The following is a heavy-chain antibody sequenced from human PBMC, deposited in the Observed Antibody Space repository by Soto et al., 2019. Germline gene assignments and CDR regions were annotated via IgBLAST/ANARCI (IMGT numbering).Heavy chain of an antibody. V-gene: IGHV4-59*01. CDR3: ARVGGDCSGGSCYDHYYYYYMDV. J-gene: IGHJ6*03. CDR1: GGSISNYY. Sequence: SETLSLTCTVSGGSISNYYWSWIRQPPGKGLEWIGYIYYSGSTNYNPSLKSRVTISLDTSKNQFSLKLSSVTAADTAVYYCARVGGDCSGGSCYDHYYYYYMDVWGKGTTVT. CDR2: IYYSGST. D-gene: IGHD2-15*01.